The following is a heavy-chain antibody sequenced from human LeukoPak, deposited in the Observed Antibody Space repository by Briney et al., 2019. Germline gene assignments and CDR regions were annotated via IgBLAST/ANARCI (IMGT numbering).Heavy chain of an antibody. CDR3: TRDVIMGYQQGYFDP. Sequence: GASVKVSCKASGYTFIDYYIHWVRLAPGPGLECMGWMNPKTGDTRYEEKFQGRVAMTRETSITTAYMVLCGLNYDDTAMYFCTRDVIMGYQQGYFDPWGQGTLVTVSS. V-gene: IGHV1-2*02. J-gene: IGHJ5*02. D-gene: IGHD2-8*01. CDR2: MNPKTGDT. CDR1: GYTFIDYY.